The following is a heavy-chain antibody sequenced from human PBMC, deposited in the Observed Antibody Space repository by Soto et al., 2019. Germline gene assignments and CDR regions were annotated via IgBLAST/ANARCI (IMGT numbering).Heavy chain of an antibody. CDR3: ARVYDFWSGYSNPFDY. J-gene: IGHJ4*02. D-gene: IGHD3-3*01. CDR1: GGSISSYY. V-gene: IGHV4-59*01. CDR2: IYYSGST. Sequence: SETLSLTCTVSGGSISSYYWSWIRQPPGKGLEWIGYIYYSGSTNYNPSLKSRVTISVDTSKNQFSLKLSSVTAADTAVYYCARVYDFWSGYSNPFDYWGQGTLVTVSS.